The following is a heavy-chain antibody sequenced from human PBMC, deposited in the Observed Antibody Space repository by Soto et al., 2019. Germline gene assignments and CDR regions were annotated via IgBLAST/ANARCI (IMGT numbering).Heavy chain of an antibody. D-gene: IGHD6-13*01. CDR2: INHSGST. CDR3: GRGPQGIAAAVICFDP. CDR1: GGYFCGYY. V-gene: IGHV4-34*01. Sequence: SETLSLTCAVYGGYFCGYYWSWIRQPPGKGLEWIGEINHSGSTNYNPSLKSRVTISVDTSKNQFSLKLSSVTAADTAVYYCGRGPQGIAAAVICFDPWGQGTLVTVSS. J-gene: IGHJ5*02.